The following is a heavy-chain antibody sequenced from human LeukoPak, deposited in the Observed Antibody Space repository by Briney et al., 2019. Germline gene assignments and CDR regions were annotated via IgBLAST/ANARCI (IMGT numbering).Heavy chain of an antibody. V-gene: IGHV4-34*01. CDR1: GGSFSGYY. D-gene: IGHD2-15*01. CDR3: ARGPGDIVVVVAATPFDY. J-gene: IGHJ4*02. Sequence: PSETLSLTCAVYGGSFSGYYWSWIRQPPGKGLEWIGEINHSGSTNYNPSLKSRVTISVDTSKNQFSLKLSSVTVADTAVYYCARGPGDIVVVVAATPFDYWGQGTLVTVSS. CDR2: INHSGST.